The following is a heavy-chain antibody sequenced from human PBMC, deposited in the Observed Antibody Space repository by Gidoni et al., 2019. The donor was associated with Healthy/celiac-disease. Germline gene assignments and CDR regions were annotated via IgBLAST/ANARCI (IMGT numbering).Heavy chain of an antibody. J-gene: IGHJ5*02. CDR1: GGTLSSYT. D-gene: IGHD2-15*01. CDR2: IIPILGIA. Sequence: QVQLVQSGAEVKKPGSSVKVSCKASGGTLSSYTISWVRQAPGQGLEWMGRIIPILGIANYAQKFQGRVTITADKSTSTAYMELSSLRSEDTAVYYCARASCSGGSCYPWFDPWGQGTLVTVSS. V-gene: IGHV1-69*02. CDR3: ARASCSGGSCYPWFDP.